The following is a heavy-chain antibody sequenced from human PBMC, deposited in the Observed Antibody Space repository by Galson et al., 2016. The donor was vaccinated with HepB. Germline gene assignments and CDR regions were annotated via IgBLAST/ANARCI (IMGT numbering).Heavy chain of an antibody. CDR2: ISNDGTKK. CDR1: GFRFSGYA. Sequence: SLRLSCAASGFRFSGYAMHWVRQAPGKGLEWVAVISNDGTKKYYADSVTGRFTISRDNSRNTLYLQMNSLRAEDTAVYYCARDGDVPSDYYDSSGSGYFDFWGQGTLVSVSS. V-gene: IGHV3-30*04. D-gene: IGHD3-22*01. J-gene: IGHJ4*02. CDR3: ARDGDVPSDYYDSSGSGYFDF.